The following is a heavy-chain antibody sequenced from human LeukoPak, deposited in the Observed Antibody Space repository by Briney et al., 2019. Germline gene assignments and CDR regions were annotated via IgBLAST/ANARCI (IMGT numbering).Heavy chain of an antibody. Sequence: TSSETLSLICAVYGGSFSGYYWIWIRQPPGKGLEWIGEINHSGSTNYNPSLKSRVTISVDTSKNQFSLKLSSVTAADTAVYYCARLLPVGYMGYYYYMDVWGKGTTVTVSS. J-gene: IGHJ6*03. V-gene: IGHV4-34*01. CDR2: INHSGST. CDR3: ARLLPVGYMGYYYYMDV. D-gene: IGHD5-18*01. CDR1: GGSFSGYY.